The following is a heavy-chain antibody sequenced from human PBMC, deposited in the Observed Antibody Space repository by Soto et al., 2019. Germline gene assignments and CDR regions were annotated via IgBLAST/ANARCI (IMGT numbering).Heavy chain of an antibody. CDR3: VGAMTYEVPYYYYGMDV. Sequence: PGGSLRLSCAASGFSFSTYLMSWVRQAPGKGLEWVANIKQGGNEKFYVDSVKGRFTISRDNDKKSLYLQMDSLRVEDTAVYYCVGAMTYEVPYYYYGMDVWGQGTRVTVSS. CDR2: IKQGGNEK. V-gene: IGHV3-7*01. CDR1: GFSFSTYL. D-gene: IGHD3-16*01. J-gene: IGHJ6*02.